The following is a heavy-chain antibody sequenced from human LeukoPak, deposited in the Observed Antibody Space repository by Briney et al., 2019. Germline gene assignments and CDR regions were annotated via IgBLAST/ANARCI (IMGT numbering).Heavy chain of an antibody. Sequence: PGGSLRLSCAASGFTFSSYWMSWVRLAPGKGLEWVANIKQDGSEKYYVDSVKGRFTISRDNAKNSLYLQMNSLRAEDTAVYYCARGGGGHYYDSSGLIDYWGQGTLVTVSS. D-gene: IGHD3-22*01. J-gene: IGHJ4*02. CDR2: IKQDGSEK. V-gene: IGHV3-7*01. CDR3: ARGGGGHYYDSSGLIDY. CDR1: GFTFSSYW.